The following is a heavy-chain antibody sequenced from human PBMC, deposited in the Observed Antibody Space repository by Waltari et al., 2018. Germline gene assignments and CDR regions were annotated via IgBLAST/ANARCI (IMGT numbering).Heavy chain of an antibody. V-gene: IGHV4-34*01. CDR3: ARSYYYYMDV. Sequence: QVQLQQWGAGLLKPSETLSLTCAVYGGSFSGYYWSWIRQPPGKGLEWIGEINHSGSTNYNPSRKSRVTISVDTSKNQFSLKLSSVTAADTAVYYCARSYYYYMDVWGKGTTVTVSS. CDR2: INHSGST. J-gene: IGHJ6*03. CDR1: GGSFSGYY.